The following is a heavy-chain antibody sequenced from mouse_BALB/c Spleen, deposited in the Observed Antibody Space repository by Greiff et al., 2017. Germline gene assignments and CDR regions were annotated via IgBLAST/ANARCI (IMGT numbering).Heavy chain of an antibody. J-gene: IGHJ3*01. Sequence: DVHLVESGGGLVKPGGSLKLSCAASGFTFSDYYMYWVRQTPEKRLEWVATISDGGSYTYYPDSVKGRFTISRDNAKNNLYLQMSSLKSEDTAMYYCARGGLSAWFAYWGQGTLVTVSA. V-gene: IGHV5-4*02. D-gene: IGHD3-1*01. CDR2: ISDGGSYT. CDR3: ARGGLSAWFAY. CDR1: GFTFSDYY.